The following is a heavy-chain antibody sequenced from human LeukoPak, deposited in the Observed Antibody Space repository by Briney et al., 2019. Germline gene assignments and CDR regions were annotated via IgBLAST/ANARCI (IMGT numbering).Heavy chain of an antibody. J-gene: IGHJ6*02. CDR2: ISPAGHT. V-gene: IGHV3-13*01. CDR3: ASEESRGVYGMDV. D-gene: IGHD3-10*01. CDR1: GFSLSRYD. Sequence: GGSLRLSCAASGFSLSRYDMHWVRQPTGGGLEWVSTISPAGHTYYPDSVKGRFTISRENVKNSLFLQLNNLRAGDTAVYFCASEESRGVYGMDVWGQGTTVTVSS.